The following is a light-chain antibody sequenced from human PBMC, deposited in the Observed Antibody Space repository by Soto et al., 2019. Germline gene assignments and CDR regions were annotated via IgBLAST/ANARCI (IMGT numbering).Light chain of an antibody. CDR3: QQYYSTPPA. CDR1: LPVTNNF. CDR2: DAS. J-gene: IGKJ4*01. Sequence: EIVLAHSPGTLSLSPWERATLSCMASLPVTNNFLAWYQQMPGQAPRLIIYDASSRATGIPDRFSASGSGTDFTLTISSLQAEDVAVYYCQQYYSTPPAFGGGTKVDIK. V-gene: IGKV3-20*01.